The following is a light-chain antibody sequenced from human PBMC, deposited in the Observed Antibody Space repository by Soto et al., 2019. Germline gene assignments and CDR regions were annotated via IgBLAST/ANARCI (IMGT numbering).Light chain of an antibody. CDR1: SSDVGSYNY. J-gene: IGLJ7*01. CDR3: GSYSNTATRV. Sequence: QSALTQPASVSGSPGQSITISCTGTSSDVGSYNYVSWYQQHPGKAPKLMIYEVRNRPSGVSDRFSGSKSGKTASLTIFGLQAEDEADYYCGSYSNTATRVFGGGTQLTVL. CDR2: EVR. V-gene: IGLV2-14*01.